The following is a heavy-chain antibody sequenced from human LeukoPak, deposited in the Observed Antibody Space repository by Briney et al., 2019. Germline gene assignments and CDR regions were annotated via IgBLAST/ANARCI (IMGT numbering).Heavy chain of an antibody. CDR1: GFTFSSYA. Sequence: QPGGSLRLSCAASGFTFSSYAMNWVRQAPGKGLEWVSFISGSGDTTNYADSVKGRFTISRDNSKNTLYLQMNSLRAEDTAVYYCAKSRGESRGASNYWGQGTLVTVSS. CDR3: AKSRGESRGASNY. J-gene: IGHJ4*02. V-gene: IGHV3-23*01. D-gene: IGHD1-26*01. CDR2: ISGSGDTT.